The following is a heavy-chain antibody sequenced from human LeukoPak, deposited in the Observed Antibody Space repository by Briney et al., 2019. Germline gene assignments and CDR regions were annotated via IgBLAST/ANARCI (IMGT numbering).Heavy chain of an antibody. CDR2: IYYSGST. J-gene: IGHJ4*02. CDR3: ARGNYGDYVFDY. Sequence: TPETLSLTCTVSGGSISSYYWSWIRQPPGKGLEWIGYIYYSGSTNYNPSLKSRVTISVDTSKNQFSLKLSSVTAADTAVYYCARGNYGDYVFDYWGQGTLAIVSS. V-gene: IGHV4-59*01. D-gene: IGHD4-17*01. CDR1: GGSISSYY.